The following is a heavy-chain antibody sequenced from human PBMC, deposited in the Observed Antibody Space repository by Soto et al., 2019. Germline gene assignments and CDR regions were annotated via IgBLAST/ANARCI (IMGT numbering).Heavy chain of an antibody. CDR1: SGPSSSHN. D-gene: IGHD1-1*01. Sequence: QAHLQQSGPGLVKPSETLSLTCTVSSGPSSSHNWGWIRQSPGRGLEWIGYVYNTGGTSYNPPLKSRVTISADTSANHISLTLSSVTAADTAIYYCVRQGIGNLHGLVDVWGQGTTVSVSS. CDR3: VRQGIGNLHGLVDV. J-gene: IGHJ6*02. CDR2: VYNTGGT. V-gene: IGHV4-59*08.